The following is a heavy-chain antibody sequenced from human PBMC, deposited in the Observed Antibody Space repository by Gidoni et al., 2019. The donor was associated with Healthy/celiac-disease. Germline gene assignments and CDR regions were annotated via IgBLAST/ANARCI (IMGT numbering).Heavy chain of an antibody. J-gene: IGHJ3*02. V-gene: IGHV4-59*01. CDR3: AREHHDFWSGYYMDPTGDAFDI. CDR2: IYYSGST. Sequence: QVQLQESGPGLVKPSETLSLTCTVSGGSISSYYWSWIRQPPGKGLEWIGYIYYSGSTNYNPSLKSRVTISVDTSKNQFSLKLSSVTAADTAVYYCAREHHDFWSGYYMDPTGDAFDIWGQGTMVTVSS. CDR1: GGSISSYY. D-gene: IGHD3-3*01.